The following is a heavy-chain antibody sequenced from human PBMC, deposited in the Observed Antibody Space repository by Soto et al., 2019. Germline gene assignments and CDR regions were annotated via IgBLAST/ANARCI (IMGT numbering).Heavy chain of an antibody. J-gene: IGHJ4*02. CDR3: ARPRYYDFWSGYYFDY. D-gene: IGHD3-3*01. V-gene: IGHV3-33*01. CDR2: IWYDGSNK. Sequence: QVQLVESGGGVVQPGRSLRLSCAASGFTFSSYGMHWVRQAPGKGLEWVAVIWYDGSNKYYADSVKGRSTISRDNSKNTLYLQMNSLRAEDTAVYYCARPRYYDFWSGYYFDYWGQGTLVTVSS. CDR1: GFTFSSYG.